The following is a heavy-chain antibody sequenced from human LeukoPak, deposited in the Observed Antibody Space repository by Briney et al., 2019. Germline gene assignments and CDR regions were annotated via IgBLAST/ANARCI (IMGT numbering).Heavy chain of an antibody. J-gene: IGHJ4*02. Sequence: GGSLRLSCAASGFTFSNTWMNWVRQAPGKGLEWVGRIQSKTDGGTTEYAAPVKGRFTISRDDSKNTLYLQMNSLKTEDTAVYYCATLTVRGVINIWGQGTLVTVSS. D-gene: IGHD3-10*01. V-gene: IGHV3-15*01. CDR3: ATLTVRGVINI. CDR2: IQSKTDGGTT. CDR1: GFTFSNTW.